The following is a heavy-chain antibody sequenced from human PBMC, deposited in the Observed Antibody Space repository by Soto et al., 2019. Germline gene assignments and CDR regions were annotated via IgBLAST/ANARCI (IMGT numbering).Heavy chain of an antibody. Sequence: ASVKVSCKASGYTFTSYGISWVRQAPGQGLEWMGWISAYNGNTNYAQKLQGRVTMTTDTSTSTAYMELRSLRSDDTAVYYCARDHLPLEYSSSSNYFDYWGQGTLVPVYS. V-gene: IGHV1-18*01. CDR3: ARDHLPLEYSSSSNYFDY. CDR1: GYTFTSYG. CDR2: ISAYNGNT. D-gene: IGHD6-6*01. J-gene: IGHJ4*02.